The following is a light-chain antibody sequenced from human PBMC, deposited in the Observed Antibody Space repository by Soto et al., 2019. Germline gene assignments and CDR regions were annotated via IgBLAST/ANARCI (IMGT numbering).Light chain of an antibody. J-gene: IGKJ1*01. CDR2: KAS. V-gene: IGKV1-5*03. CDR1: QSISSW. CDR3: QQYHSYPWT. Sequence: DIQMTQSPSTLSASVGDRVTITCRASQSISSWLAWYQQKPGKAPNLLIYKASSLEGGVPSRFSGSGSGTEFTLTISSLHPDDFATYYCQQYHSYPWTFCQGTKVEIK.